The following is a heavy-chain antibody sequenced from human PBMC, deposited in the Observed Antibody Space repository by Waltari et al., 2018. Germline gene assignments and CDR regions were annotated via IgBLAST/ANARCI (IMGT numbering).Heavy chain of an antibody. CDR1: AASIRGHY. CDR2: VYSTGAT. CDR3: AESDSGSWQYFFNS. D-gene: IGHD6-19*01. J-gene: IGHJ4*02. V-gene: IGHV4-4*07. Sequence: QMKLLESGPGLVKPSETLSLTCTVSAASIRGHYWSWIRQPAGKGLEWIVRVYSTGATNDNPSLGRRATISVDTARKQVSLKLTSVTAADTAMYFCAESDSGSWQYFFNSWGQGALVTVSS.